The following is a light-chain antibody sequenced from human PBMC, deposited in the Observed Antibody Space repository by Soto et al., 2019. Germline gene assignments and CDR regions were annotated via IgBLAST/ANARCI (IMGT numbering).Light chain of an antibody. CDR1: SSDVGGYNF. CDR2: DVT. V-gene: IGLV2-14*01. J-gene: IGLJ1*01. Sequence: QSALTQPASVSGSPGQSITISCTGTSSDVGGYNFVSWYQQHPDKAPKLMIYDVTNRPSGVSNRFSGSKSGNTVSLTISGLQAEDEADYYCSSYTSISTYVFGTGTQLNVL. CDR3: SSYTSISTYV.